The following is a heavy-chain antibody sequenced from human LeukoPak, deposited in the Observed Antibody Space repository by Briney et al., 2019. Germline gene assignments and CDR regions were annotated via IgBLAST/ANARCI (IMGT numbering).Heavy chain of an antibody. CDR1: GFIVSSYW. CDR2: IKQDGSEK. V-gene: IGHV3-7*01. D-gene: IGHD1-26*01. Sequence: GGSLRLSCAASGFIVSSYWMSWVRQAPGKGLEWVANIKQDGSEKYYVDSVKGRFTISRDNAKNSLYLQMNSLRADDTAVYHCARQETSSYNGAFDIWGQGTMVTVSS. J-gene: IGHJ3*02. CDR3: ARQETSSYNGAFDI.